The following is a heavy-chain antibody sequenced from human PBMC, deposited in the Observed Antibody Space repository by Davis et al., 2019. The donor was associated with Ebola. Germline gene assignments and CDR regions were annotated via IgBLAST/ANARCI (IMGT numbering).Heavy chain of an antibody. CDR2: ISYDGSNK. D-gene: IGHD1-1*01. CDR3: ARDHVSLETIIYYYYGMDV. J-gene: IGHJ6*04. Sequence: GGSLRLSCAASGFTFSSYAMHWVRQAPGKGLEWVAVISYDGSNKYYADSVKGRFTISRDNSKNTLYLQMNSLRAEDTAVYYCARDHVSLETIIYYYYGMDVWGKGTTVTVSS. V-gene: IGHV3-30-3*01. CDR1: GFTFSSYA.